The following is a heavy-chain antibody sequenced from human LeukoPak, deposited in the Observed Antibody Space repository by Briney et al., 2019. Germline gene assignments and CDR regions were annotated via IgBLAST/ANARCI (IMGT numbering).Heavy chain of an antibody. CDR1: GFTFSSYS. CDR3: ARRGDFWSGTSGGGYMDV. CDR2: ISNSSSYI. V-gene: IGHV3-21*01. D-gene: IGHD3-3*01. J-gene: IGHJ6*03. Sequence: SGGSLRLSCAASGFTFSSYSMNWVRQAPGKGLEWVSSISNSSSYIYYADSVKGRFTISRDNAKNSLYLQMNSLRAEDTAVYYCARRGDFWSGTSGGGYMDVWGKGTTVTVSS.